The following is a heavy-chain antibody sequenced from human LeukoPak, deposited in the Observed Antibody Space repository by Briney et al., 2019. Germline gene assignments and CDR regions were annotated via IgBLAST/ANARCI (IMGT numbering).Heavy chain of an antibody. J-gene: IGHJ5*02. CDR2: INPNSGGT. Sequence: ASVNVSCKASGYTFTGYYMHWVRQAPGQGREWMGWINPNSGGTNYAQTFQGRVTMTRDTSFSTAYMELSRLRSDDTAVYYCARDSHDWNYSGFDPWGQGTLVTVSS. CDR3: ARDSHDWNYSGFDP. V-gene: IGHV1-2*02. D-gene: IGHD1-7*01. CDR1: GYTFTGYY.